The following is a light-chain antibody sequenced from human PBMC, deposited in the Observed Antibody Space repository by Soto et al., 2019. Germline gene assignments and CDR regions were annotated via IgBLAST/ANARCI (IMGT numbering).Light chain of an antibody. J-gene: IGLJ1*01. CDR1: SSDVGGYNY. Sequence: QSVLTQRPSAAGSPGQSVAISCTGTSSDVGGYNYVSWYQQHPGKAPKLMIYEVNKRPSGVPDRFSGSKSGNTASLTVSGLQAEDEADYYGRSYAGSRNGFGAGTKVTVL. CDR3: RSYAGSRNG. CDR2: EVN. V-gene: IGLV2-8*01.